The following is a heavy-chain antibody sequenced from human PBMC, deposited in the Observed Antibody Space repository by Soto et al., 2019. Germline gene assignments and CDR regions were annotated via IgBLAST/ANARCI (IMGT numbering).Heavy chain of an antibody. Sequence: EVQLVESGGGLVQPGRSLRLSCAASGFTFDDYAMHWVRQAPGKGLEWVSGIRWDSGSIGYADSVKGRFTISRDNAKHSLYLQMNSLRAEDTALYYCAKGISSGWYDGYMDVWGKGTTVTVSS. CDR2: IRWDSGSI. D-gene: IGHD6-19*01. V-gene: IGHV3-9*01. CDR3: AKGISSGWYDGYMDV. CDR1: GFTFDDYA. J-gene: IGHJ6*03.